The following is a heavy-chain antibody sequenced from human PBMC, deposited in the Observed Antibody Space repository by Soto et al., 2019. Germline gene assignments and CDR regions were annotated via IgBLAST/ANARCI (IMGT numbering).Heavy chain of an antibody. CDR3: ARAPDCGEGSCYRHFDL. Sequence: AGGSLRLSCAASAFKFSDYYMSWVRQAPGKGLEWVSYISGSGDVIYYADSVKGRFTTSRDNDKKSVHLQMDTLRAEDTALYYCARAPDCGEGSCYRHFDLWGQGTRVTVSS. J-gene: IGHJ4*02. CDR2: ISGSGDVI. CDR1: AFKFSDYY. D-gene: IGHD2-15*01. V-gene: IGHV3-11*01.